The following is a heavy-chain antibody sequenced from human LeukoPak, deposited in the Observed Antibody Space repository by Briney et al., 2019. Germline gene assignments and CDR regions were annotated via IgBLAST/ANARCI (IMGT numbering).Heavy chain of an antibody. V-gene: IGHV3-23*01. CDR3: AKQRSNYYDSSDY. Sequence: GSLRLSCAASGFTFSNYAMSWVRQAPGKGLEWVSVIGASGATTYNADSVKGRFTISRDNSENTLYLQMNSLRADDTAVYYCAKQRSNYYDSSDYWGQGTLVTVSS. CDR2: IGASGATT. D-gene: IGHD3-22*01. J-gene: IGHJ4*02. CDR1: GFTFSNYA.